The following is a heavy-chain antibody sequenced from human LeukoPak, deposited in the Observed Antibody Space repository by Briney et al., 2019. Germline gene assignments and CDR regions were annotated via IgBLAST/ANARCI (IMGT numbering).Heavy chain of an antibody. CDR2: IKQDGSDK. V-gene: IGHV3-7*03. Sequence: GGSLRLSCAASGFTFRTYWMSSVRQAPRKGLEWLANIKQDGSDKYYVDSVEGRFTISRDKAKNSLYLQMNSLRAEDTAVYYCARQPFDYWGQGTLVTVSS. CDR3: ARQPFDY. CDR1: GFTFRTYW. J-gene: IGHJ4*02.